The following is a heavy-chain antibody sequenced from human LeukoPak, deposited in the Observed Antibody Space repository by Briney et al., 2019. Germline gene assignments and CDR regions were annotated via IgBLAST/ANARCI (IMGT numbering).Heavy chain of an antibody. CDR2: IYYSGRT. Sequence: PSETLSLTCTIFGDSVSRSDSYWDWIRQPPGKGLEWIGTIYYSGRTYYSPSLKSRVTLSVDMSNNQFSLTPSSVTAADTALYFCARRRYYDSSGYLEWGQGTLVTVSS. J-gene: IGHJ1*01. V-gene: IGHV4-39*01. D-gene: IGHD3-22*01. CDR1: GDSVSRSDSY. CDR3: ARRRYYDSSGYLE.